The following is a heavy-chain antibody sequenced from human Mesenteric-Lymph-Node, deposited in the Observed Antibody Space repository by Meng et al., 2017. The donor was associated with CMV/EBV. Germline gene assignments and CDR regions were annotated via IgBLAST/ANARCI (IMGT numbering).Heavy chain of an antibody. D-gene: IGHD3-10*01. CDR1: GGSFSVYS. CDR2: INHSGST. V-gene: IGHV4-34*01. Sequence: VFGGSFSVYSWSWIRQPPGKGLEWIGEINHSGSTNYNPSLKSRVTISVDTSKNQFSLKLSSVTAADTAVYYCARGRRWFGEPNLDYWGQGTLVTVSS. J-gene: IGHJ4*02. CDR3: ARGRRWFGEPNLDY.